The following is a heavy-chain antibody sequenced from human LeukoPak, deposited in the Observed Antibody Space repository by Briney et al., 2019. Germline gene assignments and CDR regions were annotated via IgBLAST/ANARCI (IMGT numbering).Heavy chain of an antibody. CDR3: ATDHFYYDTLT. J-gene: IGHJ5*02. CDR2: IKSKTDGGAT. D-gene: IGHD3-22*01. Sequence: GSLRLSCAASGFSFSIAWMSWVRQAPGKGLEWVGRIKSKTDGGATDYAAPVKGRFTISRDDSKNTLYLQMNSLKSEDTAVYYCATDHFYYDTLTWGQGTLVTVSS. V-gene: IGHV3-15*01. CDR1: GFSFSIAW.